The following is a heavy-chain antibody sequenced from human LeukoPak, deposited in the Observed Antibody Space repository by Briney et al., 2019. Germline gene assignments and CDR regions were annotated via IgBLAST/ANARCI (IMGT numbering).Heavy chain of an antibody. CDR2: IWYDGSNK. J-gene: IGHJ4*02. CDR1: GFTFSSYG. CDR3: AKGELHYRLPEQLYYFDY. V-gene: IGHV3-33*06. D-gene: IGHD2-2*01. Sequence: PGRSLRLSCAASGFTFSSYGMHWVRQAPGKGLEWVAVIWYDGSNKYYADSVKGRFTISRDNSKNTLYLQMHSLRAEDTALYYCAKGELHYRLPEQLYYFDYWGQGTLVTVS.